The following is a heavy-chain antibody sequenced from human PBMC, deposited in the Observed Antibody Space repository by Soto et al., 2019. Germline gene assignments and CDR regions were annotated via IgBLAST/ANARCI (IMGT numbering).Heavy chain of an antibody. CDR1: GYSFTSYW. J-gene: IGHJ6*02. CDR2: IYPGDSDT. Sequence: PGESLKISCKGSGYSFTSYWIGWVRQMPGKGLEWIGIIYPGDSDTRYSPYFQGQVTISADKSISTAYLQWSSLKASDTAMYYCARQASTIFGVVKDYYYYYGMDVRGQGTTVTVSS. V-gene: IGHV5-51*01. D-gene: IGHD3-3*01. CDR3: ARQASTIFGVVKDYYYYYGMDV.